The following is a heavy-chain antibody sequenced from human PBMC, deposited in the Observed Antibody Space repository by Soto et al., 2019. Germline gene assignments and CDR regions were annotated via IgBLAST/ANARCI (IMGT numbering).Heavy chain of an antibody. J-gene: IGHJ4*02. Sequence: QPGGSLRLSCAASGFTFSSYGMHWVRQAPGKGLEWVAVISYDGSNKYYADSVKGRFTISRDNSKNTLYLQMNSLRAEDTAVYYCAKDITQWPLDYWGQGTLVTVSS. CDR3: AKDITQWPLDY. CDR1: GFTFSSYG. CDR2: ISYDGSNK. V-gene: IGHV3-30*18. D-gene: IGHD6-19*01.